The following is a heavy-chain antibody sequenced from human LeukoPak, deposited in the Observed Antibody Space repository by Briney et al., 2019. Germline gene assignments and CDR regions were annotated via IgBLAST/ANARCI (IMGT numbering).Heavy chain of an antibody. D-gene: IGHD3-22*01. CDR3: ARVILFQDYYDSSGYYYWFDP. Sequence: ASVKVSCTASGYTFTIYGISWVRQAPGQGMEWMGWISAYNGNTNYSQKFQGRVTMTTDTSTSTAYMELRSLRSDDTAVFYCARVILFQDYYDSSGYYYWFDPWGQGTLVTVSS. J-gene: IGHJ5*02. CDR2: ISAYNGNT. CDR1: GYTFTIYG. V-gene: IGHV1-18*01.